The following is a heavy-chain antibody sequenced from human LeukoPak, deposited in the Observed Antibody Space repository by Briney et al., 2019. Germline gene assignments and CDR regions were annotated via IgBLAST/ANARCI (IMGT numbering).Heavy chain of an antibody. V-gene: IGHV3-21*01. J-gene: IGHJ4*02. CDR1: GFTFSSYS. Sequence: PGGSLRLSCAASGFTFSSYSMNWVRQAPGKGLEWVSSISSSSSYIYYAYSVKGRFTISRDNAKNSLYLQMNSLRAEDTAVYYCARDRGVWGQGTLVTVSS. CDR3: ARDRGV. CDR2: ISSSSSYI. D-gene: IGHD3-10*01.